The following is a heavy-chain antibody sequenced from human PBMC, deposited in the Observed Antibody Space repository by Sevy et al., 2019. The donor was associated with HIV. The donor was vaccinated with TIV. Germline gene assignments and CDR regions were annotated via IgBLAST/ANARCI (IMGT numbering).Heavy chain of an antibody. Sequence: ASVKVSCKVSGYTLTKLSMHWVRQTPGKGLEWMITFDPEDGDPEDGKTIYAQKFLGRVTMTEDTSTDTAYMELSSLRSEDTAVYTYATTKDYYDSSGYPFDSWGQGTLVTVSS. CDR1: GYTLTKLS. D-gene: IGHD3-22*01. J-gene: IGHJ4*02. CDR3: ATTKDYYDSSGYPFDS. V-gene: IGHV1-24*01. CDR2: FDPEDGDPEDGKT.